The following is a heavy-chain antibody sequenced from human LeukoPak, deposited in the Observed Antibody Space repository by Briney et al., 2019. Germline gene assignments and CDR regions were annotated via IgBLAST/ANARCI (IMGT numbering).Heavy chain of an antibody. CDR3: ARGGYSYGFFGRY. J-gene: IGHJ4*02. Sequence: SVKVSCKASGGTFSSYAISWVRQAPGQGLEWMGGIIPIFGTANYAQKFQGRVTITTDESTSTAYMELSSLRSEDTAVYYCARGGYSYGFFGRYWGQGTLVTVSS. V-gene: IGHV1-69*05. CDR2: IIPIFGTA. CDR1: GGTFSSYA. D-gene: IGHD5-18*01.